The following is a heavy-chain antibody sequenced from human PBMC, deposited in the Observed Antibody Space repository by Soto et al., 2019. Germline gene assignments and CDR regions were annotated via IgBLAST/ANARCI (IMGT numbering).Heavy chain of an antibody. V-gene: IGHV3-43*01. Sequence: GGSLRLSCAASGFTFDDYTMQWVRQAPGKGLEWVSLISWDGGITYYADSVKGRFTISRDNSKNSLYLQMNSLTTEDTALYYCAKAGAYNYGSYFDYCGQGTLVTVSS. CDR3: AKAGAYNYGSYFDY. J-gene: IGHJ4*02. D-gene: IGHD5-18*01. CDR2: ISWDGGIT. CDR1: GFTFDDYT.